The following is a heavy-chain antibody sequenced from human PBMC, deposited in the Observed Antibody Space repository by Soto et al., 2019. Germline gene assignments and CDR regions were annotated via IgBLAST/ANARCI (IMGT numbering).Heavy chain of an antibody. CDR1: GGSISSGDYY. CDR3: ARDHYRRSWLDGMDV. Sequence: SETLSLTCTVSGGSISSGDYYWSWIRQPPGKGLEWIGYIYYSGSTYYNPSLKSRVTISVDTSKNQFSLKLSSVTAADTAVYYCARDHYRRSWLDGMDVWGQGTTVTVSS. CDR2: IYYSGST. D-gene: IGHD3-22*01. J-gene: IGHJ6*02. V-gene: IGHV4-30-4*01.